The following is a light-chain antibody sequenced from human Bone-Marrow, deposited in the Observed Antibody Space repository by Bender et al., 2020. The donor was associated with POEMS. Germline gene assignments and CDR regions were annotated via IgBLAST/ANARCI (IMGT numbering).Light chain of an antibody. CDR2: SSH. V-gene: IGLV1-44*01. J-gene: IGLJ2*01. CDR1: SSNIGAHA. CDR3: CSYAGSGTLALV. Sequence: QSVLTQPPSASGTPGQRVTMSCSGGSSNIGAHAVNWYQHLPGTAPKLLIYSSHRRPSGVSNRFSGSKSGNTASLTISGLQAEDEANYYCCSYAGSGTLALVFGGGTKLTVL.